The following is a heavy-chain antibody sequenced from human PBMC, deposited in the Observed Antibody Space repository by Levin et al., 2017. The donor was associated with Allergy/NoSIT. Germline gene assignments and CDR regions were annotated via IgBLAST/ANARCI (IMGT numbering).Heavy chain of an antibody. CDR3: ARDTLRLIDY. Sequence: SETLSLTCAVYGGSFSGYYWSWIRQPPGKGLEWIGEINHSGSTNYNPSLKSRVTISVDTSKNQFSLKLSSVTAADTAVYYCARDTLRLIDYWGQGTLVTVSS. CDR2: INHSGST. J-gene: IGHJ4*02. CDR1: GGSFSGYY. D-gene: IGHD4-17*01. V-gene: IGHV4-34*01.